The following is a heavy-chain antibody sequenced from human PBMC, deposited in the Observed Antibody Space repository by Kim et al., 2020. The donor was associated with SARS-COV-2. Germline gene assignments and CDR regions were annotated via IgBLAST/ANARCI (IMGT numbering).Heavy chain of an antibody. D-gene: IGHD6-19*01. CDR2: IYYSGST. Sequence: SETLSLTCTVSGGSISSGTYYWGWIRQPPGKGLEWIGSIYYSGSTYYNPSLKSRVTISVDTSKNQFSLKLSSVTAADTAVYYCGYSSAWYKGSPFDYWAREPWSPSPQ. V-gene: IGHV4-39*01. CDR1: GGSISSGTYY. CDR3: GYSSAWYKGSPFDY. J-gene: IGHJ4*02.